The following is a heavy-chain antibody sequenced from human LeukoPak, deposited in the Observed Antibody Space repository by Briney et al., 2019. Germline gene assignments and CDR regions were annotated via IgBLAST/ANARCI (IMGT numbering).Heavy chain of an antibody. CDR2: IYYSGST. D-gene: IGHD3-10*01. CDR1: GGSISSSSYY. V-gene: IGHV4-39*01. J-gene: IGHJ5*02. Sequence: SETLSLTCTVSGGSISSSSYYWGWIRQPPGKGLEWIGSIYYSGSTYYNPSLKSRVTISVDTSKNQFSLKLSSVTAADTAVYYCTSFGLGSTTFNWFDPWGQGTLVTVSS. CDR3: TSFGLGSTTFNWFDP.